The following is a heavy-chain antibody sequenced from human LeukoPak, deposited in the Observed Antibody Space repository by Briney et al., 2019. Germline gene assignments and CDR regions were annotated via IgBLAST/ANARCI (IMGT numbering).Heavy chain of an antibody. CDR1: GFTFSSYA. CDR2: ISGSGGST. Sequence: PGGSLRLSCAASGFTFSSYAMSWVRQARGKGLEWVSAISGSGGSTYYADSVKGRFTISRDNSKNTLYLQMNSLRAEDTAVYYCAKTQEYYYDSSGSGDYWGQGTLVTVSS. V-gene: IGHV3-23*01. D-gene: IGHD3-22*01. CDR3: AKTQEYYYDSSGSGDY. J-gene: IGHJ4*02.